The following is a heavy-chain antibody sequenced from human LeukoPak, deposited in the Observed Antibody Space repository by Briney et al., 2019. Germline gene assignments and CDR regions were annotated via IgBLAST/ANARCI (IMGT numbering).Heavy chain of an antibody. D-gene: IGHD6-13*01. Sequence: GGSLRLSCAASGFTFDDYGMSWVRQAPGKGLEWVSGINWNGGSTGYADSVKGRFTISRDNAKNSLYLQMNSLRAEDTAVYYCARAVSYSSSWYYFDYWGQGTLVTVPS. V-gene: IGHV3-20*04. CDR2: INWNGGST. J-gene: IGHJ4*02. CDR3: ARAVSYSSSWYYFDY. CDR1: GFTFDDYG.